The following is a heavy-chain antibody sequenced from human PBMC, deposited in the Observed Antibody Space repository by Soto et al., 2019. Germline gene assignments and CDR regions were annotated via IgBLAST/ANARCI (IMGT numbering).Heavy chain of an antibody. CDR1: GFRFGDYG. V-gene: IGHV3-49*03. D-gene: IGHD1-1*01. Sequence: GGSLRLSCSSSGFRFGDYGMTWFRQVPGKGLEWVGLIRSKCYGKTTEYAATATDRFTISRDDFKRSAYLQRDSLKADESAVYYCRREGWDDVDQKWYFDLWGRGTLVTVSS. J-gene: IGHJ2*01. CDR3: RREGWDDVDQKWYFDL. CDR2: IRSKCYGKTT.